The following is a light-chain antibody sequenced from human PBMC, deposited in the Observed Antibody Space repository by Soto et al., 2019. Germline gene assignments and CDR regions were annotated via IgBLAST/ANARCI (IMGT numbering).Light chain of an antibody. CDR1: QSVSSY. J-gene: IGKJ4*01. Sequence: EIVLTQSPATLSLSPGERATLSCRASQSVSSYLAWYQQKPGQAPRLLIYDASNRATGIPARFSGSGSGTDFTLTISSLEPEDFAVYYCQQRSNWLLTFGGGXKVXX. CDR2: DAS. V-gene: IGKV3-11*01. CDR3: QQRSNWLLT.